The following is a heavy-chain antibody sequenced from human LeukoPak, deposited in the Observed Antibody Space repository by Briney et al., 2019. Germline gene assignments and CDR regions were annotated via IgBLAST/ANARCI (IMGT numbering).Heavy chain of an antibody. CDR2: IYYSGST. Sequence: SETLSLTCTVSGGSISSSSYYWGWIRQPPGKGLEWIGSIYYSGSTYYNPSLKSRVTISVDTSKNQFSLKLSSVTAADTAVYYCARARRCTNGVCPARRGDAFDIWGQGTMVTVSS. V-gene: IGHV4-39*01. CDR3: ARARRCTNGVCPARRGDAFDI. J-gene: IGHJ3*02. CDR1: GGSISSSSYY. D-gene: IGHD2-8*01.